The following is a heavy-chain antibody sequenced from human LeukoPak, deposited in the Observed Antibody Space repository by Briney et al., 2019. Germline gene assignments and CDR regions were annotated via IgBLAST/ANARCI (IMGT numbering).Heavy chain of an antibody. CDR3: ARAEYYDFWSGYPHFDY. CDR2: IYYSSGST. V-gene: IGHV4-34*01. Sequence: SETLSLTCAVYCRSFGGYYWSWIRPPPGKGLGWIGTIYYSSGSTYYNPSLKSRVTISVDTSKTQFSLKVSSVTAADTAVYYCARAEYYDFWSGYPHFDYWGQGTLVTVSS. J-gene: IGHJ4*02. CDR1: CRSFGGYY. D-gene: IGHD3-3*01.